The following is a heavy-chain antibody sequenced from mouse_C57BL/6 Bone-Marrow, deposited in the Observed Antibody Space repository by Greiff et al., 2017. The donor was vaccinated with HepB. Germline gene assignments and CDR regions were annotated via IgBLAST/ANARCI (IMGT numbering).Heavy chain of an antibody. CDR3: ARTIGGSSYDWYFDV. Sequence: QVQLQQPGAELVKPGASVKLSCKASGYTFTSYWMHWVKQRPGRGLEWIGRIAPNSGGTKYNEKFKSKATLTVDKPSSTAYMQLSSLTSEDSAVDYCARTIGGSSYDWYFDVWGTGTTVTVSS. CDR1: GYTFTSYW. J-gene: IGHJ1*03. D-gene: IGHD1-1*01. V-gene: IGHV1-72*01. CDR2: IAPNSGGT.